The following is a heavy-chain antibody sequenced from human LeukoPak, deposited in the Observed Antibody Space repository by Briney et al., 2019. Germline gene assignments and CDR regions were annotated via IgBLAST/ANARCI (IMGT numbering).Heavy chain of an antibody. V-gene: IGHV4-4*07. D-gene: IGHD1-7*01. CDR1: GVSISSYY. CDR3: AREGITGTTGDAFDI. Sequence: SETLSLTCTVSGVSISSYYWSWIRQPAGKGLEWIGRIYTSGSTNYNPSLKSRVTMSVDTSKNQFSLKLSSVTAADTAVYYCAREGITGTTGDAFDIWGQGTMVTVSS. CDR2: IYTSGST. J-gene: IGHJ3*02.